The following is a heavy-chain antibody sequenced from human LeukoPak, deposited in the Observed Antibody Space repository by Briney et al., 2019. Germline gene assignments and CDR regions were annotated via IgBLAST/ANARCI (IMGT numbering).Heavy chain of an antibody. CDR3: AKSLRSSWYYYYYYGMDV. CDR1: GFTFSSYG. Sequence: RSLTLSCAASGFTFSSYGMHWVRQAPGKGLEWVAVIPSDGSNKYYADSVKGRFTISRDNSKTTLYLQMNSLRGADTAVYYCAKSLRSSWYYYYYYGMDVWGQGTTVTVSS. CDR2: IPSDGSNK. D-gene: IGHD6-13*01. V-gene: IGHV3-30*18. J-gene: IGHJ6*02.